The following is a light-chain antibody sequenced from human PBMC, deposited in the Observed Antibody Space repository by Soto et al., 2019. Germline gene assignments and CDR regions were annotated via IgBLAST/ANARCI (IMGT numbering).Light chain of an antibody. CDR3: SSYTSSNTVV. J-gene: IGLJ2*01. CDR1: SSDVGGYNY. CDR2: DVS. Sequence: QSALTQPASVSGSPGQSITISCTGTSSDVGGYNYVSWYQQHPGKAPKLMIYDVSKRPSGVSNRFSGSKSGNTASLTISGLQAEDEADYYCSSYTSSNTVVFGGGIKLTVL. V-gene: IGLV2-14*01.